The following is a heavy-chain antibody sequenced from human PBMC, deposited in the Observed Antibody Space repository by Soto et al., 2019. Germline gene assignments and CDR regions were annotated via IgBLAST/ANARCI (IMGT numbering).Heavy chain of an antibody. Sequence: RASVKVSCKVSGYTLTELSMHWVRQAPGKGLEWMGGFDPEDGETIYAQKFQGRVTMTEDTSTDTAYMELSSLRSEDTAVYYCAVFWSGYVPPRYYYGMDVWGQGTTVTVSS. CDR1: GYTLTELS. J-gene: IGHJ6*02. CDR2: FDPEDGET. CDR3: AVFWSGYVPPRYYYGMDV. V-gene: IGHV1-24*01. D-gene: IGHD3-3*01.